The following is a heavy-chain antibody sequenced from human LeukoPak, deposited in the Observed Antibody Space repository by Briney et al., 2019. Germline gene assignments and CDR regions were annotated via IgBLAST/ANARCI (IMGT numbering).Heavy chain of an antibody. Sequence: ASVKVSCKVSGYTLTELSMHWVRQAPGKGLEWMGGFDPEDGETIYAQKFQGRVTMTEDTSTDTAYMELSSLRSEDTAVYYCATQVYCSGGSCYSYYFDYWGQGTLVTVSS. CDR1: GYTLTELS. J-gene: IGHJ4*02. D-gene: IGHD2-15*01. CDR3: ATQVYCSGGSCYSYYFDY. V-gene: IGHV1-24*01. CDR2: FDPEDGET.